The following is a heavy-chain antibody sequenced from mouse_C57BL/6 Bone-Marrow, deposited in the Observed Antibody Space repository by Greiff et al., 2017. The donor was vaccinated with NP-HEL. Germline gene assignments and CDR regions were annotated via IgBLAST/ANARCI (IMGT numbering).Heavy chain of an antibody. V-gene: IGHV5-12*01. J-gene: IGHJ2*01. Sequence: DVQLQESGGGLVQPGGSLKLSCAASGFTFSDYYMYWVRQTPEKRLEWVAYISNGGGSTYYPDTVKGRFTISRGNAKNTLYLQMSRLKSEDTAMYYCARQISSYDGYYLDYWGQGTTLTVSS. CDR2: ISNGGGST. CDR1: GFTFSDYY. D-gene: IGHD2-3*01. CDR3: ARQISSYDGYYLDY.